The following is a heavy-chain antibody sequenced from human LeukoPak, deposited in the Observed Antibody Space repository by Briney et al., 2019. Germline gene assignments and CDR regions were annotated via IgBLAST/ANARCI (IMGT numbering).Heavy chain of an antibody. CDR1: GFTFSSSA. CDR3: AKDDAWLRYQY. D-gene: IGHD3-9*01. J-gene: IGHJ4*02. V-gene: IGHV3-23*01. Sequence: AGGSLRLSCAASGFTFSSSAMSWVRQAPGKGLEWVSTISGSGDRTYYADSVKGWFTISRDNSKNTLFLHMNSLRAEDTAVYYCAKDDAWLRYQYWGQGTLVTVSS. CDR2: ISGSGDRT.